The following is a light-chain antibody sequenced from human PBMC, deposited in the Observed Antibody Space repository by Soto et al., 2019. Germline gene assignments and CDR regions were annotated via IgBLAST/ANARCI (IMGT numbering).Light chain of an antibody. J-gene: IGKJ4*01. Sequence: DIKFTQSTSFLSASLGDRVTITCRASQGIGRYLAWYQQKPGKAPRLLIYAASTLQSGVPSRFSGSGSDTEFTLTISSLQPEDFATYYCQQLKNYPLTFCGGTKVEIK. V-gene: IGKV1-9*01. CDR1: QGIGRY. CDR2: AAS. CDR3: QQLKNYPLT.